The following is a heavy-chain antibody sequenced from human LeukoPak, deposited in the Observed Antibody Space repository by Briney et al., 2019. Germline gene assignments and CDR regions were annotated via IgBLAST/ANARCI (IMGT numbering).Heavy chain of an antibody. J-gene: IGHJ4*02. CDR2: IYYSGST. Sequence: PSETLSLTCTVSGGSTNNSTYYWAWIRQPPGKGLEWIGSIYYSGSTYYNPSLKSRVTISVDTSKNQFSLKLSSVTAADTAVYYCARKSHNYDILTGLFDYWGQGTLVTVSS. D-gene: IGHD3-9*01. V-gene: IGHV4-39*01. CDR1: GGSTNNSTYY. CDR3: ARKSHNYDILTGLFDY.